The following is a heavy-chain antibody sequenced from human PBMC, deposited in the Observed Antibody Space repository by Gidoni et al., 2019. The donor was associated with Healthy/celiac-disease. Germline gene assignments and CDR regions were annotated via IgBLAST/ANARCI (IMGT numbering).Heavy chain of an antibody. Sequence: EVQLVESGGGLVQPGRSLRLSCAASGFTFDDYAMHWVRQAPGKGREWVSGISWNRCSIVYSESVKGRFTISRDNAKNSLYLQMNSLRAEDTALYYCAKDSGRDGYNLYDYWGQGTLVTVSS. CDR2: ISWNRCSI. CDR1: GFTFDDYA. J-gene: IGHJ4*02. CDR3: AKDSGRDGYNLYDY. D-gene: IGHD2-21*01. V-gene: IGHV3-9*01.